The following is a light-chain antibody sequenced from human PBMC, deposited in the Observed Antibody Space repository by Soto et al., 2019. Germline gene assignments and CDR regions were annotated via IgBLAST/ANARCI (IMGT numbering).Light chain of an antibody. CDR3: SSHTSTSTWV. V-gene: IGLV2-14*03. CDR1: SSDIGDYNY. CDR2: DVG. Sequence: QSVLTQPASVSGSPGQSITISCTGTSSDIGDYNYVSWYQQHPGKAPKLIIFDVGDRPSGVSNRFSGSKSGYTASLTISVRQDEDEADYYCSSHTSTSTWVFGAGTQLTVL. J-gene: IGLJ3*02.